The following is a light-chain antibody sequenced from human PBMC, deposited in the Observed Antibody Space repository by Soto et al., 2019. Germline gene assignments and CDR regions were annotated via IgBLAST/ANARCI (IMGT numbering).Light chain of an antibody. CDR2: DAS. Sequence: EIALTQSPATLSLSPGERATLSCRASQSVSSYLAWYQQKPGQAPRLLIYDASNRATGIPARFSGSGSGTDFTLTISSLQSEDFAVYYCQQYNNWPRTFGQGTKVDIK. CDR1: QSVSSY. J-gene: IGKJ1*01. CDR3: QQYNNWPRT. V-gene: IGKV3-11*01.